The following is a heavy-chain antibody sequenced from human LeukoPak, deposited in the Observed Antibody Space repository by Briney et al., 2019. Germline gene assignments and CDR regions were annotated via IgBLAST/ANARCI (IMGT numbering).Heavy chain of an antibody. J-gene: IGHJ4*02. CDR3: ARVAYSGYDYRGYFDY. Sequence: SETLSLTCTVSGGSISSYYWSWIRQPPGKGLEWIGYIYYSGSTNYDPSLKSRVTISVDTSKNQFSLKLSSVTAADTAVYYCARVAYSGYDYRGYFDYWGQGTLVTVSS. CDR2: IYYSGST. V-gene: IGHV4-59*12. CDR1: GGSISSYY. D-gene: IGHD5-12*01.